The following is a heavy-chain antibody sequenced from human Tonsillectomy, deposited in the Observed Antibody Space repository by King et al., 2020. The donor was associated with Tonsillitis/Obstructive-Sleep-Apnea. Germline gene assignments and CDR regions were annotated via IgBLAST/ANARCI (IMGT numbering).Heavy chain of an antibody. CDR3: ARTPSGSTFDY. CDR1: GGSISSRSYY. J-gene: IGHJ4*02. Sequence: LQESGPGLVRPSETLSLTCTVSGGSISSRSYYWGWIRQPPGTGLEWIGSIYLIGRTSSSPALKCAVTISGDTSKNQFSLKVSSVTAADTAVYYCARTPSGSTFDYWGQGTLVTVSS. V-gene: IGHV4-39*01. D-gene: IGHD5-12*01. CDR2: IYLIGRT.